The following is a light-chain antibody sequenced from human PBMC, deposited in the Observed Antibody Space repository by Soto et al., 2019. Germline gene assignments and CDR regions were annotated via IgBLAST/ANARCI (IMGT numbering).Light chain of an antibody. CDR3: QQYNNWPPIT. V-gene: IGKV3D-15*01. J-gene: IGKJ5*01. Sequence: IVLTQSPATLSFSPCKISTLSFRSSQNISSYLAWYQQKPGQAPRLLIYGASTRATGIPARFSGSGSGTEFTLTISSLQSEDFAVYYCQQYNNWPPITFGQGTRLEIK. CDR1: QNISSY. CDR2: GAS.